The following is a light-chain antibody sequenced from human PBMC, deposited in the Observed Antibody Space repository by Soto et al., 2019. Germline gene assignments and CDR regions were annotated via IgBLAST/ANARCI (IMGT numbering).Light chain of an antibody. CDR1: QSINNY. V-gene: IGKV1-39*01. J-gene: IGKJ2*01. Sequence: DIQMTQSPSSLSASVRDRVIITCRASQSINNYLNWYQQKPGKAPKVLIYDASTLQNGVLSRFSGSGSGTEFSLTISSPEPEECATYYYQQSDSTLGSFGQGTKLEIK. CDR2: DAS. CDR3: QQSDSTLGS.